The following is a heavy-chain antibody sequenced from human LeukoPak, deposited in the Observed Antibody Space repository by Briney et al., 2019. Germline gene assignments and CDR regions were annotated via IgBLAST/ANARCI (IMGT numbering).Heavy chain of an antibody. CDR3: AKVGSDYYGSGSDYYYYYMDV. CDR2: ISSSSSYI. J-gene: IGHJ6*03. V-gene: IGHV3-21*01. D-gene: IGHD3-10*01. Sequence: PGGSLRLSCAASGFTFSSYSMNWVRQAPGKGLEWVSSISSSSSYIKYADSVKGRFTISRDNAKNSLYLQMNSLRAEDTAVYYCAKVGSDYYGSGSDYYYYYMDVWGKGTTVTISS. CDR1: GFTFSSYS.